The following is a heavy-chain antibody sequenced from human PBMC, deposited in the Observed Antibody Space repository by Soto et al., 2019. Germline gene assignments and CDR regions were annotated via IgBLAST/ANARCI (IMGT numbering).Heavy chain of an antibody. CDR1: GFSLSTSGMC. J-gene: IGHJ6*02. D-gene: IGHD6-6*01. CDR2: IDWDDDK. Sequence: SGPTLVNPTQTLTLTCTFSGFSLSTSGMCVSWIRQPPGKALEWLALIDWDDDKYCSTSLKTRLTISKDTSKNQVVLTMTNMDPVDTATYYCARIALAARPRRESYYYYYYGMDVWGQGTTVTVSS. CDR3: ARIALAARPRRESYYYYYYGMDV. V-gene: IGHV2-70*01.